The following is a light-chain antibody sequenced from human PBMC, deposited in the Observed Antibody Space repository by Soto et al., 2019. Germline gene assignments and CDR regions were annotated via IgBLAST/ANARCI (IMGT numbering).Light chain of an antibody. CDR1: SSNIGGNI. CDR3: ATWDDSLNGHVV. CDR2: SNN. V-gene: IGLV1-44*01. J-gene: IGLJ2*01. Sequence: LTQPPSASGTPGQRVTISCSGSSSNIGGNIVNWYQQLPGTAPKLLIYSNNQRPAGVPDRFSGSKSGTSASLAISGLQSEDEADYYCATWDDSLNGHVVFGGGTKVTVL.